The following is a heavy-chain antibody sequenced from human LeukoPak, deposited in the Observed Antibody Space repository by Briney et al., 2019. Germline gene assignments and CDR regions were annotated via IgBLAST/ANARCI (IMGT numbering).Heavy chain of an antibody. J-gene: IGHJ5*02. D-gene: IGHD3-22*01. CDR3: ARYSMLVVAFLFDP. CDR2: IYTSGST. Sequence: SQTLSLTCTVSGGSISSGSYYWSWIRQPAGKGLEWIGRIYTSGSTNYNPSLKSRVTISVDTSKNQFSLKLSSVTAADTVVYYCARYSMLVVAFLFDPWGQGTLVTVSS. V-gene: IGHV4-61*02. CDR1: GGSISSGSYY.